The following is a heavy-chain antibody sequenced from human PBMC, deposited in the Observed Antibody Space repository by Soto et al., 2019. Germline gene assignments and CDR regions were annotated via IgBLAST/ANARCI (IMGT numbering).Heavy chain of an antibody. V-gene: IGHV3-9*01. Sequence: GGSLRLSCAASGFTFDDYAMHWVRQAPGKGLEWVSGISWNSGSIGYADSVKGRFTISRDNAKNSLYLQMNSLRAEDTALYYCAKGHEPFWSGYPNWYDPWGQGTLVTVSS. D-gene: IGHD3-3*01. CDR2: ISWNSGSI. CDR3: AKGHEPFWSGYPNWYDP. CDR1: GFTFDDYA. J-gene: IGHJ5*02.